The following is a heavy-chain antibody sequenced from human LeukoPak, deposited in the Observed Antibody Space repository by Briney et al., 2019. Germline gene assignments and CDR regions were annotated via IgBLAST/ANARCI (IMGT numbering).Heavy chain of an antibody. V-gene: IGHV4-34*01. J-gene: IGHJ4*02. CDR1: GGSFSGYY. CDR3: ARGDSRRAYYYDSSGYYYGY. CDR2: INHSGST. Sequence: SSETLSLTCAVYGGSFSGYYWSWIRQPPGKGLEWIGEINHSGSTNYNPSLKSRVTISVDTSKNQFSLKLSSVTAADTAVYYCARGDSRRAYYYDSSGYYYGYWGQGTLVIVSS. D-gene: IGHD3-22*01.